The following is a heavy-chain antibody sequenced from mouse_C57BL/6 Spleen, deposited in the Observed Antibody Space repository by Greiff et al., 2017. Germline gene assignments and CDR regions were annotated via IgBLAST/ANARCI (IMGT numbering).Heavy chain of an antibody. J-gene: IGHJ4*01. V-gene: IGHV1-64*01. D-gene: IGHD1-1*01. Sequence: QVQLQQPGAELVKPGASVKLSCKASGYTFTSYWMHWVKQRPGQGLEWIGMIHPNSGSTNYNEKFKSKATLTVDKSSSTAYMQLSSLTSEDSAVYYCASPITTVVATPYDMDYWGHGTSVTVSS. CDR2: IHPNSGST. CDR1: GYTFTSYW. CDR3: ASPITTVVATPYDMDY.